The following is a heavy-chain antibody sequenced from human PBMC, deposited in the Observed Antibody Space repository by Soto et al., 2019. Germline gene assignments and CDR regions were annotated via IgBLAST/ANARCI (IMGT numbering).Heavy chain of an antibody. D-gene: IGHD5-12*01. Sequence: GASVKVSCKASGGTFRSYAISWLRQAPGQGRESMGGIIPIFGTANYSQKFQGRVTITADESTRTAYMKLSSLRSEDTAVYYCARDPGYSGYDAPSPNYYYYGMDVWGQGTTVTVSS. V-gene: IGHV1-69*01. CDR3: ARDPGYSGYDAPSPNYYYYGMDV. CDR2: IIPIFGTA. J-gene: IGHJ6*02. CDR1: GGTFRSYA.